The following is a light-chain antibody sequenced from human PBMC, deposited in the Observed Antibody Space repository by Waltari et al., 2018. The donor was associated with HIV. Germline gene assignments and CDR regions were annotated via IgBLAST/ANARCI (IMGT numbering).Light chain of an antibody. V-gene: IGLV1-44*01. CDR1: SSNIGSNT. CDR2: SNK. J-gene: IGLJ1*01. CDR3: AAWDDSLNGRYV. Sequence: QSVLTQPPSASGTPGQRVTISCSGSSSNIGSNTVNWYQQLPGTAPKRLIYSNKQRPSGVPVRFSGSKSGTSASLAISGLQSEDEADYYCAAWDDSLNGRYVFGTGTKVTVL.